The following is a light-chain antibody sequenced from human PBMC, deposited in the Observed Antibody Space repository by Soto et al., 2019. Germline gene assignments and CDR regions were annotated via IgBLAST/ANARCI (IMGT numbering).Light chain of an antibody. J-gene: IGKJ5*01. CDR3: QQYENLPIT. CDR2: DAS. CDR1: QSVSSN. Sequence: EIVMTQSPATLSVSPGERATLSCRASQSVSSNLAWYQQKPGQAPRLLIYDASTRATGIPARFSGSGSGTEFTLTISSLQSEDVATYYCQQYENLPITFGQGTRLEIK. V-gene: IGKV3-15*01.